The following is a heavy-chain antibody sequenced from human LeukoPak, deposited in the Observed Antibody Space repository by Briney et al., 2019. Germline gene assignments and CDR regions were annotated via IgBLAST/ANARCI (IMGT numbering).Heavy chain of an antibody. J-gene: IGHJ4*02. CDR3: ARDGGYCSGGSCYRYFDY. V-gene: IGHV3-20*04. Sequence: PGGSLRLSCAASGFTFDDYGRSWVRQAPGKGLEWVSGINWNGGSTGYADSVKGRFTISRDNAKNSLYLQMNSLRAEDTALYYCARDGGYCSGGSCYRYFDYWGQGTLVTVSS. CDR1: GFTFDDYG. D-gene: IGHD2-15*01. CDR2: INWNGGST.